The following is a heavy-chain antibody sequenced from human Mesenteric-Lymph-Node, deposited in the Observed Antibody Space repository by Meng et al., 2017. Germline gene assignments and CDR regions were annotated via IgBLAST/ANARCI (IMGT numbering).Heavy chain of an antibody. CDR1: GGSISPFY. CDR3: AKLVGAMWFDP. V-gene: IGHV4-59*01. D-gene: IGHD1-26*01. J-gene: IGHJ5*02. CDR2: VYYTGST. Sequence: SETLSLTCTVSGGSISPFYWSWIRQSPGKGLEWIGYVYYTGSTNYNPSLKSRVTTSVDTPKNQFSLKLSSVTAADTAVYYCAKLVGAMWFDPWGQGTLVTVSS.